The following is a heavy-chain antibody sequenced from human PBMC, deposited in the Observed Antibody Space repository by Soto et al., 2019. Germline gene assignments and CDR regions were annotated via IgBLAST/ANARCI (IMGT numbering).Heavy chain of an antibody. Sequence: GGSLRLSCAASGFTFSSYWMSWVRQAPGRSLEWVANINFGGGEKYHVDSVEGRFDNSRDNPKNSLYLQMNSLRAEDTAVYYCAREAYDSSGYYPIDYWGQGTLVTVSS. V-gene: IGHV3-7*01. CDR1: GFTFSSYW. D-gene: IGHD3-22*01. CDR2: INFGGGEK. J-gene: IGHJ4*02. CDR3: AREAYDSSGYYPIDY.